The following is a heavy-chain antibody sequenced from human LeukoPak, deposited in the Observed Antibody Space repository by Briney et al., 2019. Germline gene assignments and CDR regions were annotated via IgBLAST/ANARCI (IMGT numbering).Heavy chain of an antibody. CDR2: IYYSGST. CDR1: GGSISSSSYY. J-gene: IGHJ4*02. V-gene: IGHV4-39*01. CDR3: ARIEDVTRGYNHAYYFDY. Sequence: SETLSLTCTVSGGSISSSSYYWGWIRQPPGKGLEWIGSIYYSGSTYYNPSLKSRVTISVDTSKKQFSLKLRTATAADTAVYYCARIEDVTRGYNHAYYFDYWGQGTLVTVSS. D-gene: IGHD5-18*01.